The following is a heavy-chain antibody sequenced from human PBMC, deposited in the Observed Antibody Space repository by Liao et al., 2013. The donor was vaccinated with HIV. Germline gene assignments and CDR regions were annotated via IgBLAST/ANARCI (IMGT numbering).Heavy chain of an antibody. CDR3: ARDNRLWFGELQEYFHH. J-gene: IGHJ1*01. D-gene: IGHD3-10*01. V-gene: IGHV4-61*02. CDR2: VSTSGKT. CDR1: GGSISSGSYY. Sequence: QVQLQESGPGLVKPSQTLSLTCTVSGGSISSGSYYWSWVRLPAGKGLEWIGRVSTSGKTNYNPSLKSRVTISVDTSKNQFSLTLTSVTAADTAVYYCARDNRLWFGELQEYFHHWGQGTLVTVSS.